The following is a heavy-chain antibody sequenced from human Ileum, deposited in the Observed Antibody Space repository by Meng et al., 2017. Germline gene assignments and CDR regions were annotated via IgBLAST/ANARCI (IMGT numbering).Heavy chain of an antibody. V-gene: IGHV3-74*01. CDR3: ARSGVTTVRGGFDP. Sequence: GGSLRPSCAASGFTISNYWMHWVRQAPGKGLVWVSRIESDGSRISYADSVKGRFTISRDNAKNTLYLQMDSLRADDTAVYYCARSGVTTVRGGFDPWGQGILVTVSS. CDR2: IESDGSRI. CDR1: GFTISNYW. D-gene: IGHD3-10*01. J-gene: IGHJ5*02.